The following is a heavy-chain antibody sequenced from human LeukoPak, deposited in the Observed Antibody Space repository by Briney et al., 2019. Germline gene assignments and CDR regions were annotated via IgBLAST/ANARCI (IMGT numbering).Heavy chain of an antibody. CDR1: GGTFTSYA. Sequence: SVKLSCNASGGTFTSYAISWVRHAPGQGLEWMGVIIPMFGIPNHTHNFQGRVTISADESTSTTYMELSSRRSEDTAVYYCAREASAYYDSTSYDPYYLDYWGQGTLVTVSS. V-gene: IGHV1-69*13. D-gene: IGHD3-22*01. CDR3: AREASAYYDSTSYDPYYLDY. CDR2: IIPMFGIP. J-gene: IGHJ4*02.